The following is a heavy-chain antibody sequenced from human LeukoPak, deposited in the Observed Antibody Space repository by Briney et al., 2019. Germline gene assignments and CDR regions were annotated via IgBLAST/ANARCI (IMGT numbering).Heavy chain of an antibody. V-gene: IGHV3-23*01. Sequence: GESLKISCAASGFTFSSYAMSWVRQAPGKGLEWVSAISGSGGSTYYADSVKGRFTISRDNSKNTLYLQMNSLRAEDTAVYYCAKKARIAAAGRNDYWGQGTLVTVSS. CDR2: ISGSGGST. CDR1: GFTFSSYA. CDR3: AKKARIAAAGRNDY. D-gene: IGHD6-13*01. J-gene: IGHJ4*02.